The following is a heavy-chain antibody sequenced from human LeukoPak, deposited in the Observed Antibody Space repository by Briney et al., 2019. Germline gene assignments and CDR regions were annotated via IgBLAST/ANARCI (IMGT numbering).Heavy chain of an antibody. CDR3: ARGRTSRGYSGYDFGFDP. CDR2: INHSGST. V-gene: IGHV4-34*01. Sequence: SETLSLTCAVYGGSFSGYYWSWIRQPPGKGLEWIGEINHSGSTNYNPSLKSRVTISVDTSKNQFPLKLSSVTAADTAVYYCARGRTSRGYSGYDFGFDPWGQGTLVTVSS. CDR1: GGSFSGYY. D-gene: IGHD5-12*01. J-gene: IGHJ5*02.